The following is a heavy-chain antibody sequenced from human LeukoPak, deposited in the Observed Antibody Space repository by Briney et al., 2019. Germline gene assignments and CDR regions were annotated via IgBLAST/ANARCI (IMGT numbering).Heavy chain of an antibody. V-gene: IGHV3-74*01. CDR1: GFTFSSYW. D-gene: IGHD3-10*01. CDR3: ARGRSYYYGSGVDY. Sequence: PGGSLRLSCAASGFTFSSYWMHWVRQAPGKGVVGVSRINSDGSSTSYADSVKGGFTISRDNAKNTLYLQMNSLRAEDTAVYYCARGRSYYYGSGVDYWGQGTLVTVSS. CDR2: INSDGSST. J-gene: IGHJ4*02.